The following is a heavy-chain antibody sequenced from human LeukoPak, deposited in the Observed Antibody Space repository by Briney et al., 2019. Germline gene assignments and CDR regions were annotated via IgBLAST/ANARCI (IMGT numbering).Heavy chain of an antibody. Sequence: PGGSLRLSCAASGFIFNNYAMTWVRQAPGKGLEWLSGISGSGGATYYADSVKGRFTISRDNSKNTLYLQINSLGADDTAIYCCTKCMTEPGTCYFNNWGQGTLVTVSS. V-gene: IGHV3-23*01. CDR3: TKCMTEPGTCYFNN. J-gene: IGHJ4*02. D-gene: IGHD2-8*01. CDR2: ISGSGGAT. CDR1: GFIFNNYA.